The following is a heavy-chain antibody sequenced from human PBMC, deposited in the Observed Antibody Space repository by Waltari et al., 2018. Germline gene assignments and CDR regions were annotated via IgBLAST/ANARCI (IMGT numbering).Heavy chain of an antibody. Sequence: EVQLVESGGGLVQPGGSLRLSCAASGFTFSSYSMNWVRQAPRKGLEWVSYISSSSSNIYYADSVKGRFTIARDNVKNSLYLQMNSLRAEDTAVYDGARSAQQWLVPGWFDPWGQGTLVTVSS. V-gene: IGHV3-48*04. J-gene: IGHJ5*02. CDR3: ARSAQQWLVPGWFDP. CDR2: ISSSSSNI. D-gene: IGHD6-19*01. CDR1: GFTFSSYS.